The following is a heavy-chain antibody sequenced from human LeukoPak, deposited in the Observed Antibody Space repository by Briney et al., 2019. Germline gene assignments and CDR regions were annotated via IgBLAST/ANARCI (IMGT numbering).Heavy chain of an antibody. J-gene: IGHJ4*02. V-gene: IGHV4-61*01. CDR3: ARGSRGNFDY. CDR2: IYYSGST. D-gene: IGHD3-10*01. CDR1: GDSVSSSSYY. Sequence: SETLSLTCTVSGDSVSSSSYYWSWIRQPPGKGLEWIGYIYYSGSTNYNPSLKSRVTISVDTSKNQFSLKLSSVTAADTAVYYCARGSRGNFDYWGQGTLVTVSS.